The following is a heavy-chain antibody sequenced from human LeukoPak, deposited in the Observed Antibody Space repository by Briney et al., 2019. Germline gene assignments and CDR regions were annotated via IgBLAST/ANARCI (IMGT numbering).Heavy chain of an antibody. CDR3: ARAGGY. Sequence: SETLSLTCSVSGDSINNYYWSWIRQPAGKGLEWIGRINASGRTNYNSALKSRVTMSVDTSRNQFSLKLSSVTAADTAVYYCARAGGYWGQGTLVTVSS. D-gene: IGHD3-10*01. CDR2: INASGRT. V-gene: IGHV4-4*07. J-gene: IGHJ4*02. CDR1: GDSINNYY.